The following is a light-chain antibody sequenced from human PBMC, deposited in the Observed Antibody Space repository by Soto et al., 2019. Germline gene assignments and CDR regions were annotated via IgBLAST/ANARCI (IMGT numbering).Light chain of an antibody. CDR1: SSNIGSNY. CDR3: AAWDDSLSAVV. J-gene: IGLJ2*01. V-gene: IGLV1-47*01. Sequence: QSVLTQPPSASGTPGQRVTISCSGSSSNIGSNYVYWYQQVPGSAPKLLIYRNDQRPSGVPDRFSGSKSGTSASLAISGPRSEDEADYYCAAWDDSLSAVVFGGGTKLTVL. CDR2: RND.